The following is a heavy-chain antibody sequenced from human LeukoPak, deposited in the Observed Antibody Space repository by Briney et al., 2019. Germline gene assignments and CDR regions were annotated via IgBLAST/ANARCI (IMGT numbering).Heavy chain of an antibody. CDR1: GGSISSYY. CDR2: IYYSGST. D-gene: IGHD2-21*02. J-gene: IGHJ3*02. Sequence: PSETLSLTCTVSGGSISSYYWSLIRQPPGKGLEWIGYIYYSGSTNYNPSLKSRVTISVDTSKNQFSLKLSSVTAADTAVYYCARESRGWNIVVVTANHAFDIWGQGTMVTVSS. CDR3: ARESRGWNIVVVTANHAFDI. V-gene: IGHV4-59*01.